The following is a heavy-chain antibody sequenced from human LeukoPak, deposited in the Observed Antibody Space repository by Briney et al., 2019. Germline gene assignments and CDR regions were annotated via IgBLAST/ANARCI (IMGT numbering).Heavy chain of an antibody. D-gene: IGHD3-22*01. CDR3: AIEMVIGNSLNWFDP. Sequence: GGSLRLSCAASGFTFSSYSMNWVRQAPGKGLEWVSSISSSSRYIYYADSVKGRFTISRDNAKNSLYLQMNSLRAEDTAVYYCAIEMVIGNSLNWFDPWGQGTLVTVSS. V-gene: IGHV3-21*01. J-gene: IGHJ5*02. CDR2: ISSSSRYI. CDR1: GFTFSSYS.